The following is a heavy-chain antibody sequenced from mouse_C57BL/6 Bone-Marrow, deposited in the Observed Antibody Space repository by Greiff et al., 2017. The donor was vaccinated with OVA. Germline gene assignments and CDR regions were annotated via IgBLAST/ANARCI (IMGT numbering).Heavy chain of an antibody. D-gene: IGHD1-1*02. CDR1: GYTFTSYW. CDR2: IYPGNSDT. J-gene: IGHJ1*03. V-gene: IGHV1-5*01. Sequence: EVQLQQSGTVLARPGASVKMSCKTSGYTFTSYWMHWVKQRPGQGLEWIGAIYPGNSDTSYNQKFKGKAKLTAVTSASTAYMDLSSLTNEDSAVYYCTGYYVYWYFDVWGTGTTVTVSS. CDR3: TGYYVYWYFDV.